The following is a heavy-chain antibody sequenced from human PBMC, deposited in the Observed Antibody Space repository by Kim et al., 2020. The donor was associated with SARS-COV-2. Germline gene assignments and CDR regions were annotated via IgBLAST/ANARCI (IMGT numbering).Heavy chain of an antibody. CDR3: TRIPGTTLAFWDAFDV. D-gene: IGHD1-1*01. CDR2: ISSNVYIYAS. V-gene: IGHV3-73*01. Sequence: GGSLRLSCAASGFTFSDSYINWVRQASGQGLEWVACISSNVYIYASSYAVSVKGRFTISRADSESTAYLHMNSLKTKDTAVYYCTRIPGTTLAFWDAFDVWGQGRLVTVSS. CDR1: GFTFSDSY. J-gene: IGHJ3*01.